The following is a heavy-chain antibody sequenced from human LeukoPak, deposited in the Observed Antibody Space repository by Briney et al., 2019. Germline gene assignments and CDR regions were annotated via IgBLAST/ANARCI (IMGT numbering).Heavy chain of an antibody. D-gene: IGHD4-17*01. Sequence: GGSLRLSCAASGFTFSNHWMAWVRQAPGKGLEWVANIKQDGSEKYYVDSVKGRFTISRDNAKNSLFLQVNSLRVEDTAVCYCARGSSGAHGDYSDYWGRGTLVTVSS. V-gene: IGHV3-7*01. CDR1: GFTFSNHW. J-gene: IGHJ4*02. CDR2: IKQDGSEK. CDR3: ARGSSGAHGDYSDY.